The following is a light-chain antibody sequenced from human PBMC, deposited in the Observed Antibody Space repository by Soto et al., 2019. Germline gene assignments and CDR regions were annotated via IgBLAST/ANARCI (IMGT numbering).Light chain of an antibody. J-gene: IGKJ1*01. CDR1: QSVRSN. Sequence: EIVMTQSPATLSVYPGERATLSCRASQSVRSNLAWYQQKPGQAPRLLIYGASTRATGIPARFSGSGSGTEFTLTISSLQSEDFAVYYCQQYNNWPPPFGQGTKVDIK. V-gene: IGKV3-15*01. CDR2: GAS. CDR3: QQYNNWPPP.